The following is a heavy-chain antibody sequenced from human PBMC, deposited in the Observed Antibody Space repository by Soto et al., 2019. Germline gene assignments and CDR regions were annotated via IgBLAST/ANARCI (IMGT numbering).Heavy chain of an antibody. CDR2: INPSGGST. CDR3: ARDRTGTTLYLGTSFDY. V-gene: IGHV1-46*04. CDR1: GYTFTSYY. D-gene: IGHD1-1*01. J-gene: IGHJ4*02. Sequence: QVQLVQSGAEVKKPGASVKVSCKASGYTFTSYYMHWVRQAPGQGLEWMGIINPSGGSTSYAQKLQCRVTKTRDTSTSTVYMELSSLRSEDTAVYYCARDRTGTTLYLGTSFDYWGQGTLVNVSS.